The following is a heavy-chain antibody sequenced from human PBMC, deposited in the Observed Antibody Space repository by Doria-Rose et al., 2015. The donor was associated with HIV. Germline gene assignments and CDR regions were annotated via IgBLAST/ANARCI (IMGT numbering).Heavy chain of an antibody. J-gene: IGHJ4*02. V-gene: IGHV4-59*01. CDR1: GGSISHYY. CDR2: IFYTGST. CDR3: ARVLSGTYDY. Sequence: VQLVESGPGLVKPSKTLSLTRSVSGGSISHYYWSWIRQPPGKGLEYIGDIFYTGSTNYSPYLKSRVSISIDTSKNKFSLRLSSVTAADTAVYYCARVLSGTYDYWGQGTLVTVSS. D-gene: IGHD1-26*01.